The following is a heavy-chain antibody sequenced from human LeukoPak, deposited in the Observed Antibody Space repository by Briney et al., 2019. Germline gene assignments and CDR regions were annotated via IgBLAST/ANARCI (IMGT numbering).Heavy chain of an antibody. CDR3: ARDRLIPAFDI. CDR2: IYYSGST. Sequence: PSETLSLTCTVYGGSISSYYWSWIRQPPGRGLEWIGYIYYSGSTNYNPSLKSRVTISVDTSKNQFSLKLSSVTAADTAVYYCARDRLIPAFDIWGQGTMVTVSS. J-gene: IGHJ3*02. D-gene: IGHD3-16*01. V-gene: IGHV4-59*01. CDR1: GGSISSYY.